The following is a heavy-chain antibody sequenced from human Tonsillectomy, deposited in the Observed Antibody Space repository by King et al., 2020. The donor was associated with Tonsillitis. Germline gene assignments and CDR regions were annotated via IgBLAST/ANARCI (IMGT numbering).Heavy chain of an antibody. CDR2: ISYDGSNK. Sequence: VQLVESGGGVVQPGRSLRLSCAASGFTFSSYGMHWVRQAPGKGLEWVAVISYDGSNKYYADSVKGRFTISRDNSKNTRYLQMNSLRSEDTAVYSCAKGKHSGSYYMGDYWGQGTLVTVSS. CDR3: AKGKHSGSYYMGDY. D-gene: IGHD1-26*01. J-gene: IGHJ4*02. CDR1: GFTFSSYG. V-gene: IGHV3-30*18.